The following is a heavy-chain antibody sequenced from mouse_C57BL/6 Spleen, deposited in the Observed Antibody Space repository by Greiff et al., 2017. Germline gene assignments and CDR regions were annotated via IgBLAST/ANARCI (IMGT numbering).Heavy chain of an antibody. J-gene: IGHJ2*01. D-gene: IGHD3-2*02. V-gene: IGHV14-4*01. CDR3: TLRQLRQPDY. CDR2: IDPENGDT. CDR1: GFNIKDDY. Sequence: EVQLQQSGAELVRPGASVKLSCTASGFNIKDDYMHWVKQRPEQGLEWIGWIDPENGDTEYASKFQGKATITADTSSNTAYLQLSSLTSEDTAVYYCTLRQLRQPDYWGQGTTLTVSS.